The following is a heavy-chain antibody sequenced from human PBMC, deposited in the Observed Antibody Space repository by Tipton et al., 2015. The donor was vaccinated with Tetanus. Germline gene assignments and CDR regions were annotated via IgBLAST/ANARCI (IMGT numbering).Heavy chain of an antibody. D-gene: IGHD6-13*01. CDR3: ARGPSWSIFQH. Sequence: TLSLTCTVSGGSISSGGYYWSWIRQHPGKGLEWIGYIYYSGSTYYNPSLKSRVTISVDTSKNQFSLKLSSVTAADTAVYYCARGPSWSIFQHWGQGPLATVSS. V-gene: IGHV4-31*03. CDR1: GGSISSGGYY. CDR2: IYYSGST. J-gene: IGHJ1*01.